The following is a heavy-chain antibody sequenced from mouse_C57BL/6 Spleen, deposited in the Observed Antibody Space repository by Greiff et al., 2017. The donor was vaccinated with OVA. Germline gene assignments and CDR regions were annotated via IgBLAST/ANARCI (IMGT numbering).Heavy chain of an antibody. CDR1: GFTFSSYA. CDR3: TRDDYDVHWYFDV. J-gene: IGHJ1*03. V-gene: IGHV5-9-1*02. D-gene: IGHD2-4*01. CDR2: ISSGGDYI. Sequence: EVQGVESGEGLVKPGGSLKLSCAASGFTFSSYAMSWVRQTPEKRLEWVAYISSGGDYIYYADTVKGRFTTSRDNARNTLYLQMSSLKSEDTAMYYCTRDDYDVHWYFDVWGTGTTVTVSS.